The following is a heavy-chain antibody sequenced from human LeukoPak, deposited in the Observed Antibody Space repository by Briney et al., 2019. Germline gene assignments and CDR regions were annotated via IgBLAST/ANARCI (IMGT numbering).Heavy chain of an antibody. D-gene: IGHD3-9*01. CDR2: IYYSGST. J-gene: IGHJ4*02. Sequence: PSETLSLTCTVSGGSLSSSSYYWGWIRQPPGKGLGWIGSIYYSGSTYYNPSLKSRVTISVDTSKNQFSLKLSSVTAADTAVYYCARQNRRGYDILTGYRPADYWGQGTLVTVSS. CDR3: ARQNRRGYDILTGYRPADY. V-gene: IGHV4-39*01. CDR1: GGSLSSSSYY.